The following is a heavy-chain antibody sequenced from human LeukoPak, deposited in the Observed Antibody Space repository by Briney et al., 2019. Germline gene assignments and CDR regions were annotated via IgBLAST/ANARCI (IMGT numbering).Heavy chain of an antibody. V-gene: IGHV5-51*01. Sequence: GESLKISCKASGYIFTKYWIAWVRQMPGKGLEWMGIIYPGDSDIRYSPSFQGQVTISADKSTNTAYLQWSSLKASDTARYYCAXXFGYSGYDGDYWGQGTLVTVSS. CDR1: GYIFTKYW. CDR2: IYPGDSDI. CDR3: AXXFGYSGYDGDY. D-gene: IGHD5-12*01. J-gene: IGHJ4*02.